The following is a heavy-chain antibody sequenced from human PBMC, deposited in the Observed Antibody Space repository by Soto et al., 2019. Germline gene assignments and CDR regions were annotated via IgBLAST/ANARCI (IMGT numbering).Heavy chain of an antibody. Sequence: QVQLVESGGGVVQPGRSLRLSCAASGFTFSNYGMHWVRQAPGKGLEWVAVISYDGTNKYYADSVRARFTISRDNSKNTRYLQMNTLRAEDTAVYYCAKDWGMYSSSWSHFDCWGQGTLVTVSS. V-gene: IGHV3-30*18. CDR2: ISYDGTNK. D-gene: IGHD6-13*01. CDR3: AKDWGMYSSSWSHFDC. J-gene: IGHJ4*02. CDR1: GFTFSNYG.